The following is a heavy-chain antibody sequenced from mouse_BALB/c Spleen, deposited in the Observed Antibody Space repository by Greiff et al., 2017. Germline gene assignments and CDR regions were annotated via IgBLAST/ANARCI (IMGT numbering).Heavy chain of an antibody. CDR3: ARGAPYYYGSSYTFFDY. J-gene: IGHJ2*01. D-gene: IGHD1-1*01. CDR1: GFTFSSYA. CDR2: ISSGGST. V-gene: IGHV5-6-5*01. Sequence: EVQVVESGGGLVKPGGSLKLSCAASGFTFSSYAMSWVRQTPEKRLEWVASISSGGSTYYPDSVKGRFTISRDNARNILYLQMSSLRSEDTAMYYCARGAPYYYGSSYTFFDYWGQGTTLTVSS.